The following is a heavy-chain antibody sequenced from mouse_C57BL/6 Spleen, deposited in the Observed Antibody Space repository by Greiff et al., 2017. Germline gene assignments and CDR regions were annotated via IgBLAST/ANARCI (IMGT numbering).Heavy chain of an antibody. CDR3: TRDDYDGAWFAY. CDR2: ISRGGDYI. CDR1: GFTFSSYA. J-gene: IGHJ3*01. V-gene: IGHV5-9-1*02. D-gene: IGHD2-4*01. Sequence: EVKLVESGEGLVKPGGSLKLSCAASGFTFSSYAMSWVRQTPEKRLEWVAYISRGGDYIYYADTVKGRFTISRDNARNTLYLQMSSLKSEDTAMYYCTRDDYDGAWFAYWGQGTLVTVSA.